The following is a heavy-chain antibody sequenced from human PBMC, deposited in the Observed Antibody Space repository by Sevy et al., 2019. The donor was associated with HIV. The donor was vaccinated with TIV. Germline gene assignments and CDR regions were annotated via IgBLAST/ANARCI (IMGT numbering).Heavy chain of an antibody. J-gene: IGHJ6*02. V-gene: IGHV3-53*01. CDR1: GFSVSTNY. D-gene: IGHD4-17*01. Sequence: GGSLRLSCAASGFSVSTNYMTWVRQAPGKGLEWVSVVYSGGRTEYADSVKGRFTIFRDISKNALFLELMSLTAEDTAVYYCATCSSGDSYYYGMDVWGQGTTVTVSS. CDR2: VYSGGRT. CDR3: ATCSSGDSYYYGMDV.